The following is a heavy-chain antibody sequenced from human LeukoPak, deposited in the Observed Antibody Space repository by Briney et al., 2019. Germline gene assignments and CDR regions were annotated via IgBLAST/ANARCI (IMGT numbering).Heavy chain of an antibody. D-gene: IGHD2-15*01. CDR2: ISSSSSTI. CDR1: GFTFSSYS. J-gene: IGHJ4*02. Sequence: GGSLRLSCAASGFTFSSYSMNWVRQAPGKGLEWVSYISSSSSTIYYADSVKGRFTISRDNAKNSLYLQMNSLRDEDTAVYYCATNIYPCSGGSCYSTFGYWGQGTLVTVSS. CDR3: ATNIYPCSGGSCYSTFGY. V-gene: IGHV3-48*02.